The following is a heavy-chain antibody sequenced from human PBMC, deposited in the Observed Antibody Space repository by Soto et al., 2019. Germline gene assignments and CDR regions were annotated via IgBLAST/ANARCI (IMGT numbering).Heavy chain of an antibody. V-gene: IGHV4-61*05. Sequence: SETLSLTCTVSGGSISSSSYYWGWIRQPPGKGLEWIGFIYYSGSTSYNPSLKSRVTISLDTSKSQVSLKLNSVTATDTAVYYCAGAGYEILTGSYKKQRYFDYWGRGTLVTVSS. CDR2: IYYSGST. CDR3: AGAGYEILTGSYKKQRYFDY. CDR1: GGSISSSSYY. D-gene: IGHD3-9*01. J-gene: IGHJ4*02.